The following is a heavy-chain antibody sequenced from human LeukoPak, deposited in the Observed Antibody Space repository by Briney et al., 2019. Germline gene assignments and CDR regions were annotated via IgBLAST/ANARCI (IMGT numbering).Heavy chain of an antibody. J-gene: IGHJ5*02. Sequence: SETLSLTCAVYGGSFSGYYWSWIRQPPGKGLEWIGEINHSGSTNYNPSLKSRVTISVDTSKNQFSLKLRPVPAADTAVYYCAREWGYCSGGSCYSWFDPWGQGTLVTVSS. CDR3: AREWGYCSGGSCYSWFDP. CDR2: INHSGST. V-gene: IGHV4-34*01. CDR1: GGSFSGYY. D-gene: IGHD2-15*01.